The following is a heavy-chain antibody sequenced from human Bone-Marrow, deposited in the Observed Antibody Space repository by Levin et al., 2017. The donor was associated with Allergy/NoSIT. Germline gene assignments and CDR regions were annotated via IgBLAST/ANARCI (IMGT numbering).Heavy chain of an antibody. V-gene: IGHV4-59*01. CDR3: ARGDDYFDY. CDR2: IYYSGST. Sequence: PSETLSLTCTVSGGSISSYYWSWIRQPPGKGLEWIGYIYYSGSTNYNPSLKSRVTISVDTSKNQFSLKLSSVTAADTAVYYCARGDDYFDYWGQGTLVTVSS. J-gene: IGHJ4*02. CDR1: GGSISSYY. D-gene: IGHD5-24*01.